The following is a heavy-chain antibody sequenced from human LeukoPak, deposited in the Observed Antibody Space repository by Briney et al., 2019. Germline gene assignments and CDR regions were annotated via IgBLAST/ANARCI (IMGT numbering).Heavy chain of an antibody. Sequence: SETLSLTCAVSGYSISSGYYWGWIRQPPGKGLEWIGSIYYSGSTYYNPSLKSRVTTSVYTCTNQFYLKLSSGTAADTAVYYCARLEWELPRGGGYFDYWGEGTLVTVSS. CDR3: ARLEWELPRGGGYFDY. D-gene: IGHD1-26*01. CDR2: IYYSGST. CDR1: GYSISSGYY. J-gene: IGHJ4*02. V-gene: IGHV4-38-2*01.